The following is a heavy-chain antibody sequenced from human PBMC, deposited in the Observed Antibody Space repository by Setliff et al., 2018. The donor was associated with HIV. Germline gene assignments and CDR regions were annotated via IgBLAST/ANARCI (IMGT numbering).Heavy chain of an antibody. CDR2: IITLFGEA. V-gene: IGHV1-69*13. J-gene: IGHJ4*02. Sequence: ASVKVSCKASRGTFRNSAINWVRQAPGQGLMWMGGIITLFGEANYAQKFQGRVTITADESTSTAYMELNSLRSDDAAVYYCARQPYYDDDGTNLPSEWRVLGWGQGTLVTVSS. CDR1: RGTFRNSA. CDR3: ARQPYYDDDGTNLPSEWRVLG. D-gene: IGHD3-16*01.